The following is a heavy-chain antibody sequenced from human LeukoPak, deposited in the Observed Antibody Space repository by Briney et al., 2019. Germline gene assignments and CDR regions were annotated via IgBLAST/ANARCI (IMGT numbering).Heavy chain of an antibody. J-gene: IGHJ3*02. Sequence: ASVKVSCKASGYTFTSYYMHWVRQAPGQGLEWMGIINPSGGSTSYAQKFQGRVTITRDTSTSTVYMELSSLRSEDTAAYYCARDGPPGTVTTSLRAFDICGQGTMVTVSS. CDR2: INPSGGST. D-gene: IGHD4-17*01. CDR1: GYTFTSYY. V-gene: IGHV1-46*01. CDR3: ARDGPPGTVTTSLRAFDI.